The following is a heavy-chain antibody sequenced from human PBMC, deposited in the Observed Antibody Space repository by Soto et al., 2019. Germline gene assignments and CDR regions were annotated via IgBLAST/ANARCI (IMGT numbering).Heavy chain of an antibody. V-gene: IGHV6-1*01. Sequence: SRTLSLTCAISGDSVSSNSAAWNWIRQSPSRGLKWLGRTYYRSKWYNDYAVSVKSRITINPDTSKNQFSLQLNSVTPEDTAVYYCARDRKIGIAAAGQGSYYFGMDVWGQGTPVTVSS. CDR1: GDSVSSNSAA. CDR2: TYYRSKWYN. CDR3: ARDRKIGIAAAGQGSYYFGMDV. D-gene: IGHD6-25*01. J-gene: IGHJ6*02.